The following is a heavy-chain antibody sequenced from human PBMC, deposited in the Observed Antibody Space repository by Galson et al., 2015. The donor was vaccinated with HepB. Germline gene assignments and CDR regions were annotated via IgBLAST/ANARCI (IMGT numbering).Heavy chain of an antibody. CDR3: ARVGIAARPADY. D-gene: IGHD6-6*01. CDR1: GYTFTSYD. V-gene: IGHV1-8*01. Sequence: SVKVSCKASGYTFTSYDINWVRQATGQGLEWMGWMNPNSGNTGYARKFQGRVTMTSNTSISTAYMELSSLRSEDTAAYYCARVGIAARPADYWGQGTLVTVSS. J-gene: IGHJ4*02. CDR2: MNPNSGNT.